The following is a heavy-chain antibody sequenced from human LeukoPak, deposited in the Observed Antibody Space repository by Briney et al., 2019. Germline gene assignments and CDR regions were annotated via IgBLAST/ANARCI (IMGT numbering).Heavy chain of an antibody. V-gene: IGHV3-7*04. D-gene: IGHD3-16*01. J-gene: IGHJ5*02. CDR1: GFTFSSYW. Sequence: GGSLRLSCAASGFTFSSYWMSWVRQAPGKGLEWVANIKQDGSEKYYVDSVKGRFTISRDNAKNSLSLQMNSLRAEDTAVYYCARVSRPGIISGRFDPWGQGTLVTVSS. CDR3: ARVSRPGIISGRFDP. CDR2: IKQDGSEK.